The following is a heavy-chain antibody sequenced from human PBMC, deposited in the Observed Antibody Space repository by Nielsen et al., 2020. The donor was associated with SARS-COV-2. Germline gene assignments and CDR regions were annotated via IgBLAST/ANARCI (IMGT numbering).Heavy chain of an antibody. CDR1: GFTFSSYW. D-gene: IGHD2-2*02. CDR2: VSHSGSI. Sequence: ESLKISCAASGFTFSSYWMSWVRQSPGKGLEWIGEVSHSGSINYNPSLKSRVTLSMDKSKRQFSLRLTSVSAADTAVYFCARGDLVVVPSPILGLGPIFYYFYLDVWGKGTTVTVSS. V-gene: IGHV4/OR15-8*01. CDR3: ARGDLVVVPSPILGLGPIFYYFYLDV. J-gene: IGHJ6*03.